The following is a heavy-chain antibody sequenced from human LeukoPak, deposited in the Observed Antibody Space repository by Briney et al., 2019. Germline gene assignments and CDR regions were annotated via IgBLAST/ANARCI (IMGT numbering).Heavy chain of an antibody. D-gene: IGHD5-18*01. V-gene: IGHV3-11*01. J-gene: IGHJ6*02. CDR2: ISSSGSTI. Sequence: GGSLRLSCAASGFTFSDYYMSWIRQAPGKGLEWVSYISSSGSTIYYADSVKGRFTISRDNAKNSLYLQMNSLRAEDTAVYYCASLLQLWSLGGARYYYYYGMDVWGQGTTVSVSS. CDR3: ASLLQLWSLGGARYYYYYGMDV. CDR1: GFTFSDYY.